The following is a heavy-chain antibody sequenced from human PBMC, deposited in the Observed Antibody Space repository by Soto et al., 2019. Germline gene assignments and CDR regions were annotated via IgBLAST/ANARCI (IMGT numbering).Heavy chain of an antibody. J-gene: IGHJ6*03. Sequence: GGSLRLSCAASGFTFSSYAMSWVRQAPGKGLEWVSAISGSGGSTYYADSVKGRFTISRDNSKNTLYVQMNSLRAEDTAVYYCAKDRLDYDFWSGYYVYYYYYYMDVWGKGTTVTVSS. V-gene: IGHV3-23*01. CDR3: AKDRLDYDFWSGYYVYYYYYYMDV. CDR1: GFTFSSYA. D-gene: IGHD3-3*01. CDR2: ISGSGGST.